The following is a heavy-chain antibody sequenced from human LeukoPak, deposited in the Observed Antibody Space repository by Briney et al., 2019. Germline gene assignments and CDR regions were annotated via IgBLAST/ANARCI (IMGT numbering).Heavy chain of an antibody. CDR2: INPSGTGT. D-gene: IGHD4-23*01. V-gene: IGHV1-46*01. CDR1: GYTITNNY. Sequence: VASVKVSCKASGYTITNNYMHWVRQAPGQELEWMGVINPSGTGTSYAQKFQGRITMSRDTSTSTVYMELSSLRSEDTAVYYCARQVVTRPFDYWGQGTLVTVSS. J-gene: IGHJ4*02. CDR3: ARQVVTRPFDY.